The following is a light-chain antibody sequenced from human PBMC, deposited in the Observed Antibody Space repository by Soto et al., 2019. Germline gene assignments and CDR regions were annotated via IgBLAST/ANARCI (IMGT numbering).Light chain of an antibody. J-gene: IGLJ2*01. Sequence: QSVLTQPPSVSAAPGQKVTISCSGSSSNIGNDYISWYQQLPGTAPKLLVYENSKRPSGIPDRFSGSKSGTSATLGITGLQTGDEADYYCGTWDDSLSVVVFGGGTNLTVL. CDR2: ENS. V-gene: IGLV1-51*02. CDR1: SSNIGNDY. CDR3: GTWDDSLSVVV.